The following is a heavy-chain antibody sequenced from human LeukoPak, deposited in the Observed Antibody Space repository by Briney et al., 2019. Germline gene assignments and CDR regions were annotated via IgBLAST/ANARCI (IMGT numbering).Heavy chain of an antibody. CDR3: ATQYGSGTLAYGY. Sequence: SETLSLTCTVSGGSISSYYWTWIRQPPGKGLEWIGYIHYNGNTHYNPSLKSRVTMSIDTSKNQFSLKLSSVTAADTAVHYCATQYGSGTLAYGYWGQGTLVTVSS. V-gene: IGHV4-59*08. D-gene: IGHD3-10*01. CDR1: GGSISSYY. J-gene: IGHJ4*02. CDR2: IHYNGNT.